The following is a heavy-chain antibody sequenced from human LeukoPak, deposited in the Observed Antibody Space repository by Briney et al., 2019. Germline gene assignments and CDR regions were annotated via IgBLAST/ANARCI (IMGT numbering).Heavy chain of an antibody. D-gene: IGHD3-10*01. V-gene: IGHV4-59*01. J-gene: IGHJ4*02. CDR3: ARDAGVRGAFDY. Sequence: SETLSLTCTVSGGSISSYYWSWIRQPPGKGLEWIGYIYYSGSTNYNPSLKSRVTISVDTSKNQFSLKLSSVTAADTAVYYCARDAGVRGAFDYWGQGTLVTVSS. CDR1: GGSISSYY. CDR2: IYYSGST.